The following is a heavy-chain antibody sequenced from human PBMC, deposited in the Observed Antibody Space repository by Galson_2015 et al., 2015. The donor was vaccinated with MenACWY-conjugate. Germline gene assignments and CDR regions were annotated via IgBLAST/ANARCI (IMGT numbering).Heavy chain of an antibody. Sequence: SVKVSCKASGYTFTSYGISWVRQAPGQGLEWMGWISAYNGSTNYAQKLQGRVTMTTDTSTSTAYMELRSLRSDDTAVYYCARRYYDILTGYYTLDYWGQGTLVTVSS. CDR2: ISAYNGST. CDR3: ARRYYDILTGYYTLDY. J-gene: IGHJ4*02. D-gene: IGHD3-9*01. CDR1: GYTFTSYG. V-gene: IGHV1-18*01.